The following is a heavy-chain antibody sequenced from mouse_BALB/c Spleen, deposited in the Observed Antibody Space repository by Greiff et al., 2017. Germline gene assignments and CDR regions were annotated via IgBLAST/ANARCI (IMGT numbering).Heavy chain of an antibody. CDR1: GFSLTGYG. CDR3: ARDRGTGTLAY. CDR2: IWGDGST. D-gene: IGHD4-1*01. J-gene: IGHJ3*01. Sequence: VQVVESGPGLVAPSQSLSITCTVSGFSLTGYGVNWVRQPPGKGLEWLGMIWGDGSTDYNSALKSRLSISKDNSKSKVFLKMNSLQTDDTARYCCARDRGTGTLAYWGQGTLVTVSA. V-gene: IGHV2-6-7*01.